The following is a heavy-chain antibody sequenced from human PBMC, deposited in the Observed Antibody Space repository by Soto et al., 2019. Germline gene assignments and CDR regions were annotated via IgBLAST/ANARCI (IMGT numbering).Heavy chain of an antibody. D-gene: IGHD2-2*01. Sequence: QVQLVESGGGVVQPGRSLRLSCGASGFTFSNYAMNWVRQAPGKGLEWVAFISYEGSNKYYADSVKGRFTISRENSKNTLYLQMNSLRAEDTAVYYCAKDGDIVLIPASHLEYWGQGTLVTVSS. V-gene: IGHV3-30*18. CDR3: AKDGDIVLIPASHLEY. CDR2: ISYEGSNK. J-gene: IGHJ4*02. CDR1: GFTFSNYA.